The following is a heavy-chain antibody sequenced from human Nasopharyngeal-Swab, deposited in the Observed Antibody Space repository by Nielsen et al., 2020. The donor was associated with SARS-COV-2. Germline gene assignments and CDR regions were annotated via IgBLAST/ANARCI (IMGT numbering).Heavy chain of an antibody. D-gene: IGHD2-21*01. V-gene: IGHV3-53*01. CDR1: GFTVSTNY. CDR3: AKAPYLRGLDV. CDR2: IYSGGTT. J-gene: IGHJ6*02. Sequence: GESLKISCAASGFTVSTNYMSWVRQAPGKGLEWVSVIYSGGTTYYADSVKGRFTISRDTSKNTVYLQMNNLRAEDTAVYHCAKAPYLRGLDVWGQGTTVTVSS.